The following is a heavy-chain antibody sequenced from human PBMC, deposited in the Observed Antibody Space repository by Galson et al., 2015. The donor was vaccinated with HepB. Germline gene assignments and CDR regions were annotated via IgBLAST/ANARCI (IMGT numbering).Heavy chain of an antibody. CDR2: IKTYGSST. Sequence: SLRLSCAASGFTFSSYWMHWVRQAPGKGLVCLSGIKTYGSSTYYADSVEGRFTISRDNSKNILYLQMNSLRAEDTAVYYCARCVSSSQDYWGQGTLVTVPS. CDR1: GFTFSSYW. J-gene: IGHJ4*02. CDR3: ARCVSSSQDY. D-gene: IGHD6-6*01. V-gene: IGHV3-74*01.